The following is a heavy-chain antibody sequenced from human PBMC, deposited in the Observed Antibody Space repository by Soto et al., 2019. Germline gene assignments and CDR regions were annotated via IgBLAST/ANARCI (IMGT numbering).Heavy chain of an antibody. D-gene: IGHD3-9*01. CDR3: ARWYYDILTGTRTYYYGMDV. J-gene: IGHJ6*02. CDR2: IIPIFGTA. Sequence: ASVKVSCKASGGTFSSYAISWVRQAPGQGLEWMGGIIPIFGTANYAQKFQGRVTITADESTSTAYMELSSLRSEDTAVYYCARWYYDILTGTRTYYYGMDVWGQGTTVTVSS. V-gene: IGHV1-69*13. CDR1: GGTFSSYA.